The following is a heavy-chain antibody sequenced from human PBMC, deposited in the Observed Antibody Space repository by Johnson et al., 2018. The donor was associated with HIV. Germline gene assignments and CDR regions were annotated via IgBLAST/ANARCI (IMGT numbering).Heavy chain of an antibody. CDR2: VSYDGTNE. V-gene: IGHV3-30*18. CDR3: AKDGAAAGTVGAFDI. D-gene: IGHD6-13*01. Sequence: QVQLVESGGGVVQPGRSLRLSCVASGFTFRSYGMHWVRQAPGKGLEWVAFVSYDGTNEFYADSVKGRFTVSRDNSKNTLYLQMNSLRAEDTAVYYCAKDGAAAGTVGAFDIWGQGTMVTVSS. CDR1: GFTFRSYG. J-gene: IGHJ3*02.